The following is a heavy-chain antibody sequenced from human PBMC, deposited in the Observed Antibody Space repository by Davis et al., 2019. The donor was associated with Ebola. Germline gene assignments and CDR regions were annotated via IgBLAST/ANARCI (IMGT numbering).Heavy chain of an antibody. CDR3: AKGMYYYDSSGYYTHY. V-gene: IGHV3-30*18. D-gene: IGHD3-22*01. J-gene: IGHJ4*02. CDR1: GFTFSSYG. Sequence: PGGSLRLSCAASGFTFSSYGMHWVRQAPGKGLEWVAVISYDGSNKYYADSVKGRFTISRDNSKNTLYLQMNSLRAEDTAVYYCAKGMYYYDSSGYYTHYWGQGTLVTVSS. CDR2: ISYDGSNK.